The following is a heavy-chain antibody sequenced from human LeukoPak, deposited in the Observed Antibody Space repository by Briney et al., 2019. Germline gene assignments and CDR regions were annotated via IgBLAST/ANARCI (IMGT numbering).Heavy chain of an antibody. Sequence: GGSLRLSCAASGFTFSSYSMNWVRQAPGKGLEWVSSISSSSSYIYYADSVKGRFTISRDNAKNSLYLQMNSLRAEDTAVYYCASIPVAGTRDYFDYWGQGTLVTISS. CDR3: ASIPVAGTRDYFDY. D-gene: IGHD6-19*01. V-gene: IGHV3-21*01. CDR1: GFTFSSYS. J-gene: IGHJ4*02. CDR2: ISSSSSYI.